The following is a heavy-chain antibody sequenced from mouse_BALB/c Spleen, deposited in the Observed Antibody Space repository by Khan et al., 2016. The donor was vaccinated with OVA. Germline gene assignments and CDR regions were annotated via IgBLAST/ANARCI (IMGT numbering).Heavy chain of an antibody. V-gene: IGHV3-2*02. CDR3: ARIYWGDFDY. D-gene: IGHD1-1*01. CDR1: GYSITSDYA. Sequence: EVELVESGPGLVKPSQSLSLTCTVTGYSITSDYAWNWIRQFPGNKLEWMGYISYSGNTKYNPSLKSRISITRDTSKNQFFLQLNSVTIEDTATYYCARIYWGDFDYWGQGTTLTVSS. J-gene: IGHJ2*01. CDR2: ISYSGNT.